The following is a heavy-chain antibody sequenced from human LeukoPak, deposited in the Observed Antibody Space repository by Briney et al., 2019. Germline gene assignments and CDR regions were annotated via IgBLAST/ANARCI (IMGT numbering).Heavy chain of an antibody. J-gene: IGHJ4*02. CDR3: ARGSRYFDWLLKIFDY. CDR2: INHSGST. Sequence: PSQTLSLTCTVSGGSISSGDYYWSWIRQPPGKGLEWIGEINHSGSTNYNPSLKSRVTISVDTSKNQFSLKLSSVTAADTAVYYCARGSRYFDWLLKIFDYWGQGTLVTVSS. D-gene: IGHD3-9*01. V-gene: IGHV4-30-4*01. CDR1: GGSISSGDYY.